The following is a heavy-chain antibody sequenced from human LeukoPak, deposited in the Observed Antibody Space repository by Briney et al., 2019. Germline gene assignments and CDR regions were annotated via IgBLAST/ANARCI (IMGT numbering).Heavy chain of an antibody. CDR2: IYYIGST. V-gene: IGHV4-59*07. CDR3: ARARITMVRGASWFDP. J-gene: IGHJ5*02. CDR1: ARSISSYY. D-gene: IGHD3-10*01. Sequence: KASHTLSLTCTLSARSISSYYSSWARHPPGKGLGCIGYIYYIGSTNYTPSLKSRVTISVDTSKNQFSLKLSSVTGADRAVYYCARARITMVRGASWFDPWGQGTLVTVSS.